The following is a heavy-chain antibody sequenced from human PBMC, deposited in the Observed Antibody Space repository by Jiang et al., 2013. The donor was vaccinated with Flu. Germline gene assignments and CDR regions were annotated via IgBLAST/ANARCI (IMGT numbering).Heavy chain of an antibody. CDR3: ARKAGSASGWYYFDY. J-gene: IGHJ4*02. D-gene: IGHD6-19*01. V-gene: IGHV5-51*01. CDR2: IYPGDSDT. CDR1: GYSFTSYW. Sequence: SLKISCKGSGYSFTSYWIGWVRQMPGKGLEWMGIIYPGDSDTRYSPSFQGQVTISADKSISTAYLQWSSLKASDTAMYYCARKAGSASGWYYFDYWGQGTLVTV.